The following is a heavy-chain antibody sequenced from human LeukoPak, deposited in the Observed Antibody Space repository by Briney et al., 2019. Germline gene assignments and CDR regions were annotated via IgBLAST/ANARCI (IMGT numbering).Heavy chain of an antibody. V-gene: IGHV3-74*01. D-gene: IGHD5-24*01. J-gene: IGHJ3*01. CDR2: SNSDGSSI. CDR3: VKDIQLST. CDR1: GFTVSNYW. Sequence: GGSLRLSCAGSGFTVSNYWMHWVRQAPGKGLVWVSRSNSDGSSIGYADSVKGRFTISRDNARNTLYLQMNSLRVEDTAIYYCVKDIQLSTWGLGTMVTVSS.